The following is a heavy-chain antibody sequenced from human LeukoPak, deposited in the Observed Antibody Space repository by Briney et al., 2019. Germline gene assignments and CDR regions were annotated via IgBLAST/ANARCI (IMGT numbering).Heavy chain of an antibody. V-gene: IGHV3-66*04. Sequence: GGSLRLSCVASGFAFSGNYMSWVRQAPGGGLEWVSLIYSTFDTSYTDSVRGRFTISRDNSKNTVYLQMNSLRVEDTAVYYCASHGWQSSAPFIDFWGQGTLVTVSS. CDR3: ASHGWQSSAPFIDF. CDR2: IYSTFDT. D-gene: IGHD2-15*01. J-gene: IGHJ4*02. CDR1: GFAFSGNY.